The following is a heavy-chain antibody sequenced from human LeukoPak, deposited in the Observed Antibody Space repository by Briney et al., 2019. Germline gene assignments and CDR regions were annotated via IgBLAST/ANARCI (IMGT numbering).Heavy chain of an antibody. CDR3: ARGSRDYDRSGFHTWHDY. J-gene: IGHJ4*03. CDR1: GASINNYY. V-gene: IGHV4-59*01. CDR2: IYSTGDT. Sequence: TSETLSLTCTVSGASINNYYWSWVRQPPLKGLEWIGYIYSTGDTSYNPSLESRVSISMDTSKNHFSLEITSVTAADTAVYYCARGSRDYDRSGFHTWHDYWGHGTLVTVSS. D-gene: IGHD3-22*01.